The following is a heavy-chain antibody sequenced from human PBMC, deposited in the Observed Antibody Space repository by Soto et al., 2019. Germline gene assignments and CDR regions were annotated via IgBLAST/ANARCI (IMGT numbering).Heavy chain of an antibody. Sequence: GGSLRLSCAASGFSVSSNYMSWVRQAPGKGLEWVSVTHSGDSTYYADSVKGRFTISRDNSKNTLYLQMNSLRAEDTAVYYCAGYCGSTSCYEVYWGQGTQVTVSS. D-gene: IGHD2-2*01. J-gene: IGHJ4*01. V-gene: IGHV3-66*01. CDR1: GFSVSSNY. CDR3: AGYCGSTSCYEVY. CDR2: THSGDST.